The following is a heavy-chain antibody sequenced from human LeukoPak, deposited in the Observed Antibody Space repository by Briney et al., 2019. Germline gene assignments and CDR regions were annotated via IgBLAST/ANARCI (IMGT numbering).Heavy chain of an antibody. CDR3: ARGALAYYYGSGSRYNWFDP. D-gene: IGHD3-10*01. CDR2: IYYSGST. Sequence: SETLSLTCTVSGGSISSYYWSWIRQPPGKGLNGIGDIYYSGSTNYNPSLKSRVTISVDTSKTQFSLKLSSVPAADTAVYYCARGALAYYYGSGSRYNWFDPWGQGTLVTVSS. V-gene: IGHV4-59*13. CDR1: GGSISSYY. J-gene: IGHJ5*02.